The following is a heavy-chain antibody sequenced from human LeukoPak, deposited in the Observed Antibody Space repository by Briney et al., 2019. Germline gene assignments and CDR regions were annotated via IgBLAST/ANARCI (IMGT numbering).Heavy chain of an antibody. J-gene: IGHJ4*02. CDR1: GGTFSSYA. V-gene: IGHV1-69*04. Sequence: GASVKVSCKASGGTFSSYAISWVRQAPGQGLEWMGRIIPILGIANYAQKFQGRVTITADKSTSTAYMELSSLRSEDTAVYYCARGRIVATMQKDCWGQGIMVTVAS. CDR3: ARGRIVATMQKDC. D-gene: IGHD5-12*01. CDR2: IIPILGIA.